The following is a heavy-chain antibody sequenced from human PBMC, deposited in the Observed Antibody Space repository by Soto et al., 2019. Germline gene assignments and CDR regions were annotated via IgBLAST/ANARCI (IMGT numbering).Heavy chain of an antibody. CDR3: AVPGRGDFDY. CDR2: VYHSGTT. Sequence: SETLSLTCTVSGGSVSSGSYYWSWIRQPPGKGLEWIGEVYHSGTTNCNPSLKSRVTISIDKSKNQFSLTLTSMTAADTALYYCAVPGRGDFDYWSQGTLVTV. D-gene: IGHD5-12*01. CDR1: GGSVSSGSYY. V-gene: IGHV4-61*01. J-gene: IGHJ4*02.